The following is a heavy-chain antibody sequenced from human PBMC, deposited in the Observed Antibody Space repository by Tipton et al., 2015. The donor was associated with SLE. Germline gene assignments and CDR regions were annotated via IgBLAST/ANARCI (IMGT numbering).Heavy chain of an antibody. J-gene: IGHJ4*02. CDR3: ARGLNYGSGNRYFDQ. CDR2: IYYSGST. D-gene: IGHD3-10*01. CDR1: GGSISSSHYY. V-gene: IGHV4-39*07. Sequence: TLSLTCTVSGGSISSSHYYWGWIRQPPGKGLEWIGNIYYSGSTFYNPSFKGRVIMSVDTSKNQFSLILNYLTAADTAVYYCARGLNYGSGNRYFDQWGQGSLVSVSS.